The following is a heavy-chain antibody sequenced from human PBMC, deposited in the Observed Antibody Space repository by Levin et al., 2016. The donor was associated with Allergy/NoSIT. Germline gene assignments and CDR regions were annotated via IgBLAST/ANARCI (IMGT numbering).Heavy chain of an antibody. J-gene: IGHJ4*01. V-gene: IGHV3-23*01. CDR1: GFTFGTSS. CDR2: ISGDGSGI. CDR3: AKEGRMKSPDY. Sequence: GGSLRLSCAASGFTFGTSSMSWVRQAPGKGLEWVSGISGDGSGINYADSVKGRFTISRDNSKNTLYLQMTRLRVDDTALYYCAKEGRMKSPDYWGHGTLVTVSS.